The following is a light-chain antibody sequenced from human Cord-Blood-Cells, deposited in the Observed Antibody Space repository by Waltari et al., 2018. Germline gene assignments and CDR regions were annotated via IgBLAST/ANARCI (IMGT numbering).Light chain of an antibody. CDR3: SSYTSSSTLVV. Sequence: QSALTPPASLSGSPGQSITISCPGTSSHVGGYNYVSWYQQHPGKAAKLMIYEVSNRPSGVSNRFSGSKAGNTASLTISGLQAEDEADYYCSSYTSSSTLVVFGGGTKLTVL. CDR1: SSHVGGYNY. J-gene: IGLJ2*01. V-gene: IGLV2-14*01. CDR2: EVS.